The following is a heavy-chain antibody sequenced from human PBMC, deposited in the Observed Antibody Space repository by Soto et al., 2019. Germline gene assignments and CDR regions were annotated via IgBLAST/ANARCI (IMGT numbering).Heavy chain of an antibody. CDR2: IGTSGSTK. V-gene: IGHV3-11*04. Sequence: GGYLRLSCAVSGFTIRSTYFRWVRQAPGKGLEWISYIGTSGSTKYYADSVQGRFTISRDNTKNSVYLEMNSLRGDDRGIYYCARACGARAFDWPSFSFWGRG. CDR3: ARACGARAFDWPSFSF. J-gene: IGHJ2*01. CDR1: GFTIRSTY. D-gene: IGHD2-21*01.